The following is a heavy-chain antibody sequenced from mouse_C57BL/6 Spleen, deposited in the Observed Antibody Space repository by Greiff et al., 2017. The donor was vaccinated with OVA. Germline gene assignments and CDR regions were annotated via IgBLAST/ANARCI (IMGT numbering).Heavy chain of an antibody. D-gene: IGHD1-1*01. CDR1: GYTFTSYW. J-gene: IGHJ4*01. CDR3: ARWATFITTVVAEDYYAMDD. CDR2: INPSSGYT. Sequence: VKLQQSGAELAKPGASVKLSCKASGYTFTSYWMHWVKQRPGQGLEWIGYINPSSGYTKYNQKFKDKATLTADKSSSPAYMQLSSLTYEDSAVYDWARWATFITTVVAEDYYAMDDWGQGTSVTVAS. V-gene: IGHV1-7*01.